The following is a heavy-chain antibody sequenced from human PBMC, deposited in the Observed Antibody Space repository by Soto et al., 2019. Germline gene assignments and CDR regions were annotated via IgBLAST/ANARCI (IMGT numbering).Heavy chain of an antibody. Sequence: APVKVSAKASGHTFTSYAMHWERQPPGQKLEWMGWINAANGNTKYSQKSQGRVTITRHTSASTAYMKLSSLRSGDTGVYYYARVFRPGGGYHSQRDGGDFDIWGQGRMFTVSS. J-gene: IGHJ3*02. CDR1: GHTFTSYA. D-gene: IGHD6-13*01. CDR2: INAANGNT. V-gene: IGHV1-3*01. CDR3: ARVFRPGGGYHSQRDGGDFDI.